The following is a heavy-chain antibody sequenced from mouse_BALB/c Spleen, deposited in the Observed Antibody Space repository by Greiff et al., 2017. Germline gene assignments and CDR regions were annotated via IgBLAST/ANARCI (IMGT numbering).Heavy chain of an antibody. CDR1: GFTFSSFG. J-gene: IGHJ3*01. V-gene: IGHV5-17*02. Sequence: EVKVVESGGGLVQPGGSRKLSCAASGFTFSSFGMHWVRQAPEKGLEWVAYISSGSSTIYYADTVKGRFTISRDNPKNTLFLQMTSLRSEDTAMYYCARGGYYYGSSYGGFAYWGQGTLVTVSA. CDR2: ISSGSSTI. CDR3: ARGGYYYGSSYGGFAY. D-gene: IGHD1-1*01.